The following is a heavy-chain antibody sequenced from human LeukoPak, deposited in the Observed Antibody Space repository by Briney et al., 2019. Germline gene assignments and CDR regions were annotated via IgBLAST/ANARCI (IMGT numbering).Heavy chain of an antibody. CDR3: ARVGGY. V-gene: IGHV3-7*03. Sequence: GGSLRLSCAASGFTVSSYWMSWVRQAPGKGPEWVANIKQGGSEKYYVDSVKGRFTISRDNAKNSLYLQMNSLRAEDTAVYYCARVGGYWGQGTLVTVSS. J-gene: IGHJ4*02. CDR1: GFTVSSYW. CDR2: IKQGGSEK.